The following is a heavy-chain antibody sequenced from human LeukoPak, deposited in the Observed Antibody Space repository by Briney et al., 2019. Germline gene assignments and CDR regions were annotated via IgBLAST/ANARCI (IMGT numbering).Heavy chain of an antibody. J-gene: IGHJ4*02. V-gene: IGHV3-53*01. CDR1: GFTVSSNY. CDR2: IYSGGST. Sequence: GGSLRLSCAASGFTVSSNYMSWVRQAPGKGLEWVSVIYSGGSTYYADSVKGRFTISRDNSKNTLYLQMNSLRAGDTAVYYCARDRYDFWSGYYIDYWGQGTLVTVSS. D-gene: IGHD3-3*01. CDR3: ARDRYDFWSGYYIDY.